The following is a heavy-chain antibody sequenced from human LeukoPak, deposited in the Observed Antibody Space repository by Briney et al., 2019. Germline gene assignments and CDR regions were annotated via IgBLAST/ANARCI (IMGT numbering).Heavy chain of an antibody. CDR2: IIPIFGTA. CDR3: AKDIGHSGSPDAFDI. J-gene: IGHJ3*02. V-gene: IGHV1-69*13. CDR1: GGTFSSYA. Sequence: ASVKVSCKASGGTFSSYAISWVRQAPGQGLEWMGGIIPIFGTANYAQKFQGRVTITADESTSTAYMELSSLRSEDTAVYYCAKDIGHSGSPDAFDIWGQGTMVTVSS. D-gene: IGHD1-26*01.